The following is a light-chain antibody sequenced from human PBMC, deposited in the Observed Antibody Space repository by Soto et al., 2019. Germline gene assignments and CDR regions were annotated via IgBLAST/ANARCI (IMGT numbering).Light chain of an antibody. CDR1: QSISSK. Sequence: IGMTQSPATLSVSPGERATLTCRASQSISSKLAWYQQKPGQAPRLLIYGASTRATGIPARFSGSGSGTEFTLTISSLQSEDFAVYYCQQYNNWPQTFGQGTNVDIK. CDR2: GAS. V-gene: IGKV3-15*01. CDR3: QQYNNWPQT. J-gene: IGKJ1*01.